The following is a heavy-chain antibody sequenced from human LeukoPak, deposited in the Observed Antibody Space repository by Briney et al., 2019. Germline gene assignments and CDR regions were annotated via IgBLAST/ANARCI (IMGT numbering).Heavy chain of an antibody. Sequence: SETLSLTCTVSAGSISSYSWSWIRQPPGKGLEWIGYIYYSGNTNYNPSLKSRVTISVDTSKNQFSLKLSSVTAADTAVYYCARDLGAYYMDVWGKGTTVTVSS. CDR3: ARDLGAYYMDV. J-gene: IGHJ6*03. CDR1: AGSISSYS. CDR2: IYYSGNT. V-gene: IGHV4-59*01. D-gene: IGHD3-16*01.